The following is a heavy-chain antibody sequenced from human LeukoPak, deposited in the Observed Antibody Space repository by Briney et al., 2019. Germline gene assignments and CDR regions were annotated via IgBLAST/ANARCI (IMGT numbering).Heavy chain of an antibody. CDR1: GFTFSSYG. D-gene: IGHD5-18*01. CDR3: AKGDKPVIAMVKFDY. Sequence: GGSLRLSCAASGFTFSSYGMSWVRQAPGKGLEWVSAISGSGGSTYYADSVKGRFTISRDNSKNTLDLQMNSLRAEDTAVYYCAKGDKPVIAMVKFDYWGHGTLVTVSS. CDR2: ISGSGGST. J-gene: IGHJ4*01. V-gene: IGHV3-23*01.